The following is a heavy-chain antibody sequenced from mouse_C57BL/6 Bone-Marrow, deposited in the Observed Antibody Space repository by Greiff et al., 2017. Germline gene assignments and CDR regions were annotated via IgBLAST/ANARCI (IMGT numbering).Heavy chain of an antibody. CDR2: IDPETGGT. D-gene: IGHD1-1*01. V-gene: IGHV1-15*01. CDR3: TRSIDYDGSSYIC. CDR1: GYTFTDYE. J-gene: IGHJ2*01. Sequence: VQLQQSGAELVRPGASVTLSCKASGYTFTDYEMHWVKQTPVHGLEWIGAIDPETGGTAYNQKFKGKAILTADKSSSTAYMELRSLTSEDSAVYYCTRSIDYDGSSYICWGQGTTLTVSS.